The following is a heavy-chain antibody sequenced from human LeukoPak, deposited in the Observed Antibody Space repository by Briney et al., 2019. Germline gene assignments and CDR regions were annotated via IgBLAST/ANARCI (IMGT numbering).Heavy chain of an antibody. D-gene: IGHD1-1*01. CDR3: SRGPIQLWVHNAMDV. CDR2: FRRKAYGGTT. V-gene: IGHV3-49*04. CDR1: GFTFGDHA. J-gene: IGHJ6*02. Sequence: GWSLRLSCTTFGFTFGDHAMSWVRQAPGKGLKWLGFFRRKAYGGTTEYAASVKGRLTISRDDSKSIAYLQMNSLITDDTAVYYCSRGPIQLWVHNAMDVWGQGTTVTVSS.